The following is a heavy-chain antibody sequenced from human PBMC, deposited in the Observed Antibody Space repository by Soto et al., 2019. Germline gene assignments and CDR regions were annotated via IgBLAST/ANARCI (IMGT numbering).Heavy chain of an antibody. CDR2: ISYDGDNK. D-gene: IGHD3-22*01. J-gene: IGHJ3*01. CDR1: GFTFSYYG. CDR3: AKEQDPHDYDSIARALDV. Sequence: QVQLVESGGGVVQPGRSLRLSCAASGFTFSYYGIHWVRQAPGQGLEWLSFISYDGDNKQYVDSVKGRLTISRDNSKNTLFRQMNSLRAEDTAIYFCAKEQDPHDYDSIARALDVWGQGTMVTVSS. V-gene: IGHV3-30*18.